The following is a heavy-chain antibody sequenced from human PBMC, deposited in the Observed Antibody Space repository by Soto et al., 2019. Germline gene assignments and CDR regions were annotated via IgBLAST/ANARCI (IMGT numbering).Heavy chain of an antibody. CDR3: ARGRRTIHYYYGMDV. D-gene: IGHD1-1*01. Sequence: QVQLQQWGAGLLKPSETLSLTCAVYGGSFSGYYWSWIRQPPGKGLEWIGEINHSGSTNYNPSLKSRVTISVDTSKNQFSLKLSSVTAADTAVYYCARGRRTIHYYYGMDVWGQGTTVTVSS. CDR1: GGSFSGYY. J-gene: IGHJ6*02. V-gene: IGHV4-34*01. CDR2: INHSGST.